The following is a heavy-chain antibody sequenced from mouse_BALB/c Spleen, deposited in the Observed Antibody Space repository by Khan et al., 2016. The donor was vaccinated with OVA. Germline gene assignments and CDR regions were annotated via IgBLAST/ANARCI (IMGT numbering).Heavy chain of an antibody. D-gene: IGHD1-1*01. Sequence: QVQLKESGAELAKPGASVKMSCKASGYTFINYWILWVKQRPGQGLEWIGYINPSTGYTEYNQNFKDKATLTADKSSSTAYMQLSSLTSEDSAVYHCARRSLRWDFDYWGQGTTLTVSS. CDR2: INPSTGYT. CDR1: GYTFINYW. V-gene: IGHV1-7*01. CDR3: ARRSLRWDFDY. J-gene: IGHJ2*01.